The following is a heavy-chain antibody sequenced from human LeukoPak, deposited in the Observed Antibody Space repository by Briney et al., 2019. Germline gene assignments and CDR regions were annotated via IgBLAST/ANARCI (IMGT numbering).Heavy chain of an antibody. V-gene: IGHV4-34*01. J-gene: IGHJ6*03. D-gene: IGHD7-27*01. CDR2: INHSGST. CDR1: GGSFSGYY. CDR3: ARGWDYYYYMDV. Sequence: SETLSLTCAVYGGSFSGYYWSWIRQPPGKGLEWIGEINHSGSTNYNPSLKSRVTISVDTSKNQFSLKLSPVTAADTAMYYCARGWDYYYYMDVWGKGTTVTVSS.